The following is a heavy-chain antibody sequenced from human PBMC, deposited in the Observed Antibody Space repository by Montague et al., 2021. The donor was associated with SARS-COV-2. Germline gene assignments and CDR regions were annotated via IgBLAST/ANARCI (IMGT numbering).Heavy chain of an antibody. CDR1: GFRVSSNY. J-gene: IGHJ4*02. V-gene: IGHV3-53*04. CDR3: ARYPWYYGSGQ. D-gene: IGHD3-10*01. CDR2: LYIDGRP. Sequence: SRSLSFSASGFRVSSNYMTWVRQAPGRGLEWVSTLYIDGRPFYTDSVKGRFTISRHISQNTLYLQMNSLRAEDTAVYYCARYPWYYGSGQWGQGTLVTVSS.